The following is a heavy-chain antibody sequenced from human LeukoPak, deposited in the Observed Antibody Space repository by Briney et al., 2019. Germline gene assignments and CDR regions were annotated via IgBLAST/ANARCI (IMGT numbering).Heavy chain of an antibody. CDR1: GFSFITYE. CDR2: ISTEGVTK. J-gene: IGHJ5*02. D-gene: IGHD6-19*01. V-gene: IGHV3-48*03. CDR3: ARGFVAGTSRSNWFDP. Sequence: GGSLRLSCEASGFSFITYEMKWVRQAPGKGLEWISLISTEGVTKHYADSVKGRFTISRDNAKNTLYLQMNSLRAEDTAVYYCARGFVAGTSRSNWFDPWGQGTLVTVSS.